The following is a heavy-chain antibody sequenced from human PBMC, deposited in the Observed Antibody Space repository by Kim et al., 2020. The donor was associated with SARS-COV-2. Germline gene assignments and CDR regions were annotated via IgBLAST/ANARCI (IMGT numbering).Heavy chain of an antibody. CDR1: GDSISTGDYY. Sequence: SETLSLTCTVSGDSISTGDYYWHWIRQPAGKGLEWIGRISTSGTASRNPSLKSRVTISVDTSENRFSLWLTSVTAADSAVYYCAGVDTPLASAKFDSWGQGTLVTVSS. V-gene: IGHV4-61*02. CDR3: AGVDTPLASAKFDS. CDR2: ISTSGTA. J-gene: IGHJ4*02. D-gene: IGHD5-18*01.